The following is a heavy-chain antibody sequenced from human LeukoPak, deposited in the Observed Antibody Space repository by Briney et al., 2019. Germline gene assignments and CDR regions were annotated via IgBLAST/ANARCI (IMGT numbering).Heavy chain of an antibody. CDR2: IKQDGSEK. J-gene: IGHJ4*02. D-gene: IGHD7-27*01. CDR3: ARDLGYFDY. Sequence: PGGSLRLSCAASGFTFSSNYMSWVRQAPGKGLEWVANIKQDGSEKYYVDSVKGRFTISRDNAKNSLYLQMNSLRAEDTAVYYCARDLGYFDYWGQGTLVTVSS. CDR1: GFTFSSNY. V-gene: IGHV3-7*01.